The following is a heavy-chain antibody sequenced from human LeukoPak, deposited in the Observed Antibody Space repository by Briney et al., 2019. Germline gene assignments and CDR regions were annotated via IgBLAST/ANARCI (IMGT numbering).Heavy chain of an antibody. V-gene: IGHV3-30*03. CDR1: GFTFSRYG. CDR2: ISYDGSNK. D-gene: IGHD1-26*01. CDR3: ALRIVGATSGPGGDY. J-gene: IGHJ4*02. Sequence: PGGSLRLSCAAAGFTFSRYGMHWVRQAPGKGLEWVAVISYDGSNKNHADSVKGRFTISRDNSKNTLYLQMNSLRAEDTAVYYCALRIVGATSGPGGDYWGQGTLVTVSS.